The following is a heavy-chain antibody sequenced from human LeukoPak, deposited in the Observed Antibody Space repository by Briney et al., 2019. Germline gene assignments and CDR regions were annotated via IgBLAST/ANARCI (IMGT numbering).Heavy chain of an antibody. CDR2: ISAYNGNT. V-gene: IGHV1-18*01. D-gene: IGHD3-22*01. J-gene: IGHJ4*02. CDR1: GYTFTSYG. Sequence: ASVKVSCKASGYTFTSYGISWVRQAPGQGLERMGWISAYNGNTNYAQKLQGRVTMTTDTSTSTAYMELRSLRSDDTAVYYCARNPYYYDSSGYLGYWGQGTLVTVSS. CDR3: ARNPYYYDSSGYLGY.